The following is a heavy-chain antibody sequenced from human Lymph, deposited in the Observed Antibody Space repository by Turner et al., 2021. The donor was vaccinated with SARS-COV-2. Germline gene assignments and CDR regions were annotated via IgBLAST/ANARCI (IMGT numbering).Heavy chain of an antibody. Sequence: QVQLQESGPGLVKPSETLSLTCTVSGGPISSYYWSWIREPPGQGLEWIGYIYYSSSANYTPSLKRRVTISVDTSKNQFSLKLSSVTAADTAVYYCARGFDYWGQGTLVTVSS. V-gene: IGHV4-59*01. CDR3: ARGFDY. CDR1: GGPISSYY. J-gene: IGHJ4*02. CDR2: IYYSSSA.